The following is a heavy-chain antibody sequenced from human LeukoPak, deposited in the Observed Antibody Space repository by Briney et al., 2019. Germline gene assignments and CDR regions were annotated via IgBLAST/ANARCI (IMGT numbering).Heavy chain of an antibody. CDR3: ARDPDSSSWYSY. Sequence: ASVKVSCKASGGTFSSYAISWVRQAPGQGLEWMGRIIPILGIANYAQKFQGRVTITADKSTSTAYMELSSLRSEDTAVYYCARDPDSSSWYSYWGQGTLVTVSS. D-gene: IGHD6-13*01. J-gene: IGHJ4*02. CDR1: GGTFSSYA. CDR2: IIPILGIA. V-gene: IGHV1-69*04.